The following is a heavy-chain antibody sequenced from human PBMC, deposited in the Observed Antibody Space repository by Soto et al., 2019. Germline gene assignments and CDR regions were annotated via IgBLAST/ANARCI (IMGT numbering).Heavy chain of an antibody. Sequence: QVQLVESGGGVVQPGRSLRLSCAASGCTFSSYGMHWVCQAPGKGLEWVAVISYDGSNKYYADSVKGRFTISRDNSKNTLYLQMNSLRAEDTAVYYCAKDPRLDILTGPFDYWGQGTLVTVSS. CDR1: GCTFSSYG. V-gene: IGHV3-30*18. D-gene: IGHD3-9*01. CDR3: AKDPRLDILTGPFDY. J-gene: IGHJ4*02. CDR2: ISYDGSNK.